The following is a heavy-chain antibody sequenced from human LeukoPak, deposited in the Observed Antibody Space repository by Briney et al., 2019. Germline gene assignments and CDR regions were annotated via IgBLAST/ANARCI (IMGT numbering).Heavy chain of an antibody. J-gene: IGHJ6*03. CDR3: AKDVVASKSGYYFYFYLDV. CDR1: GYTFSNYG. CDR2: INTYTGNT. V-gene: IGHV1-18*01. D-gene: IGHD2-15*01. Sequence: ASVKVSCEASGYTFSNYGISWVRQAPGQGLEWMGWINTYTGNTSYAQKFQGRVTMTTDTSTRTAYMEVRSLRSDDTAVYYCAKDVVASKSGYYFYFYLDVWGKGTTVTVSS.